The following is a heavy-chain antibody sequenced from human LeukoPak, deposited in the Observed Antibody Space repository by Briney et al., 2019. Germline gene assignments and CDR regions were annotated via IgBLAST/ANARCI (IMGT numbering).Heavy chain of an antibody. CDR3: AAREGWASFDY. Sequence: GGSLRLSCAASGFTVSGNYMSWVRQAAGKGLEWVSLICSGGSTFYADSVKGRFTISRDTSKNTLYLQMHSLRAEDTAVYYCAAREGWASFDYWGQGTLGTVSP. CDR2: ICSGGST. D-gene: IGHD2-15*01. V-gene: IGHV3-53*01. J-gene: IGHJ4*02. CDR1: GFTVSGNY.